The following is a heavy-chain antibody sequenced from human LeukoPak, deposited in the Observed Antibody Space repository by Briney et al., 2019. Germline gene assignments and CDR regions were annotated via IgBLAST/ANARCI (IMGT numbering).Heavy chain of an antibody. Sequence: GGSLRLSCAASGFTFSSYAMSWVRQAPGKGLEWVSGISGSGGSPHYADSVKGRFTISRDNAKNTLYLQMNRLRAEDTAVYYCAKDLWFGEAPISGFDPWGQGTPVTVSS. CDR3: AKDLWFGEAPISGFDP. J-gene: IGHJ5*02. D-gene: IGHD3-10*01. CDR1: GFTFSSYA. V-gene: IGHV3-23*01. CDR2: ISGSGGSP.